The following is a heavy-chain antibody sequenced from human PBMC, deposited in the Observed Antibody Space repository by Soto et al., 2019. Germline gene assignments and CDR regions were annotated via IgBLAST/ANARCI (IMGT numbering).Heavy chain of an antibody. D-gene: IGHD3-16*02. Sequence: QVQLVQSGAEVKKPGSSVKVSCKASGGTFSSYAISWVRQAPGQGLEWMGGIIPIFGTANYAQKFQGRVTITADESTSTADMELSSLRAKDTAVYYCARDPSFQLYHGFDYWGQGTLVTVSS. CDR3: ARDPSFQLYHGFDY. V-gene: IGHV1-69*12. CDR2: IIPIFGTA. CDR1: GGTFSSYA. J-gene: IGHJ4*02.